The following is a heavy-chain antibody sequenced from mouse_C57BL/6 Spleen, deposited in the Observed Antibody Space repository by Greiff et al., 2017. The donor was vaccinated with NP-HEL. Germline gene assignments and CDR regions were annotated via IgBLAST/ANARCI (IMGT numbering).Heavy chain of an antibody. Sequence: QVQLQQSGAELVRPGASVTLSCKASGYTFTDYEMHWVKQTPVHGLEWIGAIGPETGGTAYNQKFKGKAILTADKSSSTAYMELRSLTSEDSAVYYCTRSNYYAMDYWGQGTSVTVSS. J-gene: IGHJ4*01. V-gene: IGHV1-15*01. D-gene: IGHD2-5*01. CDR3: TRSNYYAMDY. CDR2: IGPETGGT. CDR1: GYTFTDYE.